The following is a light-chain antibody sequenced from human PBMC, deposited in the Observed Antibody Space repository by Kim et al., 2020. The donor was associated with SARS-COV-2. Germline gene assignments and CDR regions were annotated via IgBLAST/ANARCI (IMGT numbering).Light chain of an antibody. CDR3: GSYVGNNNFV. CDR2: EVT. CDR1: SSDVGGYNY. V-gene: IGLV2-8*01. J-gene: IGLJ1*01. Sequence: GQSATISCTGTSSDVGGYNYVAWYQHHPGKAPKLMIYEVTKRPSGVPDRFSGSKSGNTASLTVSGLQAEDEADYYCGSYVGNNNFVFGTGTKVTVL.